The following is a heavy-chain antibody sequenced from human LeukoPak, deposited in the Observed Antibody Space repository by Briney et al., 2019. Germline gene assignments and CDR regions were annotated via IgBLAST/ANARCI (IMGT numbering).Heavy chain of an antibody. V-gene: IGHV1-18*01. CDR2: ISAYNGNT. CDR1: GYTFTSYG. D-gene: IGHD6-13*01. CDR3: ARDRAAAAGTSPFDY. Sequence: ASVKVSCKASGYTFTSYGISWVRQAPGQGLEWMGWISAYNGNTNYAQKLQGRATMTTDTSTSTAYMELRSLRSDDTAVYYCARDRAAAAGTSPFDYWGQGTLVTVSS. J-gene: IGHJ4*02.